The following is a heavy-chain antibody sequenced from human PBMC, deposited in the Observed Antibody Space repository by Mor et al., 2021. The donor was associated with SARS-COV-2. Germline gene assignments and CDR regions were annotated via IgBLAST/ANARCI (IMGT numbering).Heavy chain of an antibody. J-gene: IGHJ4*02. V-gene: IGHV3-30*02. CDR2: NK. D-gene: IGHD1-26*01. CDR3: AKAFEPWELLLPLW. Sequence: NKYYADSVKGRFTISRDNSKNTLYLQMNSLRAEDTAVYYCAKAFEPWELLLPLWWGQGTLVTVSS.